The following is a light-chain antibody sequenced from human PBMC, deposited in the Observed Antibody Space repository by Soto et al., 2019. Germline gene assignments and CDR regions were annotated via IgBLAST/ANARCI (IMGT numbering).Light chain of an antibody. Sequence: QSALTQPASVSGSPGQSITISCTGTSSDVGSYNFVSWYQHHPGKAPKLIISEGSDRPSGISNRFSGSNSGNTASLTISGVQPGDDDDDYYCSYASGGTPYVFGTGTKVTVL. CDR2: EGS. CDR3: CSYASGGTPYV. CDR1: SSDVGSYNF. J-gene: IGLJ1*01. V-gene: IGLV2-23*01.